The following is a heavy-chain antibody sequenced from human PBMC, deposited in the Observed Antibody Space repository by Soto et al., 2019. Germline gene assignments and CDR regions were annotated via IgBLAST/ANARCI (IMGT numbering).Heavy chain of an antibody. J-gene: IGHJ6*02. CDR1: GYTFTGYY. Sequence: ASVKVSCKASGYTFTGYYMHWVRQAPGQGLEWMGWINPNSGGTNYAQKFQGWVTMTRDTSISTAYMELSRLRSDDTAVYYCARTWVRGAYCMDVWGQGTTVTVSS. CDR2: INPNSGGT. CDR3: ARTWVRGAYCMDV. V-gene: IGHV1-2*04. D-gene: IGHD3-10*01.